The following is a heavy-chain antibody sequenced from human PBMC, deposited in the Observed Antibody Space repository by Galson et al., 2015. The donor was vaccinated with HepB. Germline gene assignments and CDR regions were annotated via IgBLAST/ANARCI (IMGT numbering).Heavy chain of an antibody. D-gene: IGHD4-23*01. CDR3: ARERNGGKATTFHF. CDR2: IVPIFDRK. CDR1: GGSFSNYD. V-gene: IGHV1-69*13. Sequence: SVKVSCKVSGGSFSNYDNTWVRQAPGQGLEWVGGIVPIFDRKKYAEKFQGRVIISADDSTSTAYMELRSLISDDTAVYYCARERNGGKATTFHFWGQGTLVIVSS. J-gene: IGHJ4*02.